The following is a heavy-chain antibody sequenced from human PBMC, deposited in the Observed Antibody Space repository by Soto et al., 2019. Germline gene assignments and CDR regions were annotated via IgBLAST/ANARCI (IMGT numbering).Heavy chain of an antibody. CDR1: GFSFSSYA. CDR3: AKDPRGIVGAGAWLDP. Sequence: QVHLVESGGDVVQPGRSLRLSCAASGFSFSSYAIHWVRQAPGKGLEWVAVIAYDGSDMYYGDSVKGRFTISRDNSKKTLYLQMNSLRPDDTAVYYCAKDPRGIVGAGAWLDPWGQGTLVIVSS. V-gene: IGHV3-30*18. CDR2: IAYDGSDM. J-gene: IGHJ5*02. D-gene: IGHD1-26*01.